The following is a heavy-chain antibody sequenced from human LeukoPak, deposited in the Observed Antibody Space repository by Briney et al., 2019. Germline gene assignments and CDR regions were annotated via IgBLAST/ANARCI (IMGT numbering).Heavy chain of an antibody. J-gene: IGHJ4*02. D-gene: IGHD3-9*01. V-gene: IGHV1-18*01. Sequence: GASVKVSCKASGYIFTRYGISWVRQAPGQGLEWMGWISAYNGNTNYAQKLQGRVTMTTDTSTSTAYMELRSLRSDDTAVYYCARDHYDILTGYYLFDYWGQGTLVTVSS. CDR2: ISAYNGNT. CDR1: GYIFTRYG. CDR3: ARDHYDILTGYYLFDY.